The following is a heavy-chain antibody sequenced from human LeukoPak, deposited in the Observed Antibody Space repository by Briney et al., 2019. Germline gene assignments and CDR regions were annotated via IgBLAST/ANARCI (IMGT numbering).Heavy chain of an antibody. CDR3: ARRSRATYYYDSSGYYYEGFDDAFDI. Sequence: ASVKVSCKASGYTFTSYGISWVRQAPGQGLEWMGWISAYNGNTNYAQKLQGRVTMTTDTSTSTAYMELRSLTSDDTAVYYCARRSRATYYYDSSGYYYEGFDDAFDIWGQGTMVTVSS. D-gene: IGHD3-22*01. J-gene: IGHJ3*02. CDR2: ISAYNGNT. V-gene: IGHV1-18*01. CDR1: GYTFTSYG.